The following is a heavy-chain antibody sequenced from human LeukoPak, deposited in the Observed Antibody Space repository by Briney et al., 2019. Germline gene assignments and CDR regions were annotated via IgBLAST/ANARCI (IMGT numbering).Heavy chain of an antibody. CDR2: ISYDGSNK. CDR3: ARDHPDYDFWSGYFDY. Sequence: PGGSLRLSCAASGFTFSRYAMHWVRQAPGKGLEWVAVISYDGSNKYYADSVKGRLTISRDNSKNTLYLQMNSLRAEDTAVYYCARDHPDYDFWSGYFDYWGQGTLVTVSS. V-gene: IGHV3-30-3*01. CDR1: GFTFSRYA. D-gene: IGHD3-3*01. J-gene: IGHJ4*02.